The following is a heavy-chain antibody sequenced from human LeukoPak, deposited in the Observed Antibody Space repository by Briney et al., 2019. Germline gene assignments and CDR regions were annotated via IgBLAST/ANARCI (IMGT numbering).Heavy chain of an antibody. CDR3: TSRGWIVGLVDY. D-gene: IGHD3-22*01. J-gene: IGHJ4*02. CDR1: GGSISSSSYY. V-gene: IGHV4-39*01. Sequence: SETLSLTCTVSGGSISSSSYYWGWIRQPPGKGLEWIASIYYSGTTYYNPSLKSRVPISADTPKNQFSLKLSSVTAADTAVYYCTSRGWIVGLVDYWGQGTLVTVSS. CDR2: IYYSGTT.